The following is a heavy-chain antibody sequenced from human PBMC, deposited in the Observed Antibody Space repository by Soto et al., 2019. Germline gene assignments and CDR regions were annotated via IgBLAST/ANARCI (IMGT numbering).Heavy chain of an antibody. D-gene: IGHD6-13*01. CDR2: IYYSGST. Sequence: PSETLSLTCTVSGGSISSGGYYWSWIRQHPGKGLEWIGYIYYSGSTYYNPSLKIRVTISVDTSKNQFSLKLSSVTAADTAVYYCARVTLVGGIAAAGTVGDWFDPWGQGTLVTVSS. J-gene: IGHJ5*02. CDR1: GGSISSGGYY. V-gene: IGHV4-31*03. CDR3: ARVTLVGGIAAAGTVGDWFDP.